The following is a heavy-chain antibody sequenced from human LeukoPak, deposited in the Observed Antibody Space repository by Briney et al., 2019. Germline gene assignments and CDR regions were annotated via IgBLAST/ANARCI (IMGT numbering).Heavy chain of an antibody. Sequence: GESLRISCKGSGYSFPSYWISWVRQMPGKALAWMGRIDPSDSYTNYSPSFQGHVTISADKYISTAYLQWSSLKASDTAMYYCARLYSRGSESYYNVGYWGQGTLVTVSS. J-gene: IGHJ4*02. CDR1: GYSFPSYW. D-gene: IGHD3-10*01. CDR2: IDPSDSYT. CDR3: ARLYSRGSESYYNVGY. V-gene: IGHV5-10-1*01.